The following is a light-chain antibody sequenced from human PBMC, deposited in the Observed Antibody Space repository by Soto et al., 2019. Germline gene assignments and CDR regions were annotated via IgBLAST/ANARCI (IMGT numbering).Light chain of an antibody. CDR2: EGT. Sequence: QSVLTQPASVSASPGQSITIPCTGTSSDVGSYNLVSWFQQHPGKVPKLLIYEGTKRPSGLSNRFSGSKSANTASPTISGLQADDEAHYYCTSYTSDNRSYVFGTGTKVTVL. CDR3: TSYTSDNRSYV. V-gene: IGLV2-14*02. J-gene: IGLJ1*01. CDR1: SSDVGSYNL.